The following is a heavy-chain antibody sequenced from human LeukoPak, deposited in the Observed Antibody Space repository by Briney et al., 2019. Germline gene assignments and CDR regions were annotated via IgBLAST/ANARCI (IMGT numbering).Heavy chain of an antibody. D-gene: IGHD3-10*01. V-gene: IGHV3-21*01. CDR1: GFTFSSYS. CDR2: ISSSSYI. J-gene: IGHJ4*02. Sequence: GGSLRLSCAASGFTFSSYSMNWVRQAPGKGLEWVSSISSSSYIYYADSLKGRFTISRDNAKNSLYLQMNSLRAEDTAVYFCARGGSGDYYTLFDYWGQGTLVTVSS. CDR3: ARGGSGDYYTLFDY.